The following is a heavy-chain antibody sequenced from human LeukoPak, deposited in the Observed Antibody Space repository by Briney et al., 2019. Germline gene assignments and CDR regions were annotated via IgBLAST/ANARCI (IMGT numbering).Heavy chain of an antibody. CDR3: ARRRAVAGTYYFDY. V-gene: IGHV5-51*01. D-gene: IGHD6-19*01. J-gene: IGHJ4*02. CDR1: GYSFTSYW. Sequence: GESLKISCKGSGYSFTSYWIAWVRQMPGKGLEWMGIIHPGNSDTRYSPSFQGQVTISADKSISTAYLQWSSLKASDIAMYYCARRRAVAGTYYFDYWGRGTLVTVSS. CDR2: IHPGNSDT.